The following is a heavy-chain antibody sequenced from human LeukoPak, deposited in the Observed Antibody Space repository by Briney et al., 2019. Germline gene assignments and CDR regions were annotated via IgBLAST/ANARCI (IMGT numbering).Heavy chain of an antibody. D-gene: IGHD3-10*01. Sequence: PGGSLRLSCAASGFTFSSYSMNWVRQAPGKGLEWVSSISSSSSYIYYADSVKGRFTISRDNSKNTLYLQMNSLRAEDTAIYYCAKTAEYYGSGNIDYWGQGTLVTVSS. V-gene: IGHV3-21*04. CDR3: AKTAEYYGSGNIDY. CDR1: GFTFSSYS. J-gene: IGHJ4*02. CDR2: ISSSSSYI.